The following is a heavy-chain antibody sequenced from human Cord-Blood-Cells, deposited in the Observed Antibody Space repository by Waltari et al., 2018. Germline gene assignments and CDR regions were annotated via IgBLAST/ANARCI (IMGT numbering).Heavy chain of an antibody. D-gene: IGHD3-3*01. J-gene: IGHJ3*02. V-gene: IGHV1-8*03. Sequence: QVQLVQSGAEVKKPGASVKVSCKASGYTFTSYDINWVRQGTGQGLEWMGWMNPNSGNTGYAQKFQGRVTITRNTSISTAYMELSSLRSEDTAVYYCARWYDFWSGYYAFDIWGQGTMVTVSS. CDR2: MNPNSGNT. CDR1: GYTFTSYD. CDR3: ARWYDFWSGYYAFDI.